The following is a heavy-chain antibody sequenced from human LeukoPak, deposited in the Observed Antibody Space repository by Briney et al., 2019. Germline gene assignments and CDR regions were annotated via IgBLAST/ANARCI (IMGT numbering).Heavy chain of an antibody. CDR1: GGSFSGYY. D-gene: IGHD2-15*01. CDR3: AXXXYGGSPYFDY. J-gene: IGHJ4*02. V-gene: IGHV4-34*01. CDR2: INHSGST. Sequence: SETLSLTCAVYGGSFSGYYWSWIRQPPGKGLEWIGEINHSGSTNYNPSLKSRVTISVDTSKNQFSLKLSSVTAADTAMYYCAXXXYGGSPYFDYWGQGALVTVSS.